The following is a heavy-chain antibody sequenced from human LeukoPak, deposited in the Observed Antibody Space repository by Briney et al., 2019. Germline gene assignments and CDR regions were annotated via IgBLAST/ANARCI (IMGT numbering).Heavy chain of an antibody. Sequence: GGSLRLSCVGSGFNFKGFWMHWVRQVPGKGLVWVSRINTEGTNAVYEDSVKGRFTISRDNAKNTLYLQMNSLRAEDTAVYYCAKEDYSSSFDYWGQGTLVTVSS. D-gene: IGHD4-11*01. J-gene: IGHJ4*02. CDR3: AKEDYSSSFDY. CDR2: INTEGTNA. V-gene: IGHV3-74*01. CDR1: GFNFKGFW.